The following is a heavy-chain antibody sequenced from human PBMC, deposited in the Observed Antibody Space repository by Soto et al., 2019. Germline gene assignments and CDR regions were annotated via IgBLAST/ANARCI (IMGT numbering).Heavy chain of an antibody. J-gene: IGHJ4*02. V-gene: IGHV4-31*03. Sequence: SETLSLTCTVSGGSISNGGYYWSWIRQHPGKGLEWIGYIYYSGSTYYNPSLKSRVTISVDTSKNQFSLKLSSVTAADTAVYYCASLGSGSPEFDYWGQGTLVTVSS. CDR1: GGSISNGGYY. CDR2: IYYSGST. CDR3: ASLGSGSPEFDY. D-gene: IGHD3-10*01.